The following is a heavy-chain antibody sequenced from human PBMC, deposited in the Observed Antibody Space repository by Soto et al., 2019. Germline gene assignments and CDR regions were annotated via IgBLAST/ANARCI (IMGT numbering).Heavy chain of an antibody. V-gene: IGHV4-30-4*01. CDR2: IYYSGST. D-gene: IGHD5-18*01. CDR1: GGSISSGDYY. Sequence: SETLSLTCTVSGGSISSGDYYWSWIRQPPGKGLEWIGYIYYSGSTYYNPSLKSRVTISVDTSKNQFSLKLSSVTAADTAVYYCGSEDKTWRDGYSGLYHYLMDVCGQGSTVTVS. J-gene: IGHJ6*02. CDR3: GSEDKTWRDGYSGLYHYLMDV.